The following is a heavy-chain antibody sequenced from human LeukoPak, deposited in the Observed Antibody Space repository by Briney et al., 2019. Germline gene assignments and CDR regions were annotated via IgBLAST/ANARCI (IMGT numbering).Heavy chain of an antibody. Sequence: PGGSLRLSCAASGFTFSSYAMSWVRQAPGKGLEWVSGISGSGANTYYADSVKGRFTISRDNSKSTLYLQMSSLRAEDTALYYCAKSSEYNNYGIDYWGQGTLVTVSS. CDR2: ISGSGANT. V-gene: IGHV3-23*01. CDR1: GFTFSSYA. D-gene: IGHD4-11*01. CDR3: AKSSEYNNYGIDY. J-gene: IGHJ4*02.